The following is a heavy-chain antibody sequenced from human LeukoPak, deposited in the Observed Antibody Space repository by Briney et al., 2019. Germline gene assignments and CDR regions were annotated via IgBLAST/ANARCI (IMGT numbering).Heavy chain of an antibody. J-gene: IGHJ1*01. V-gene: IGHV3-53*01. CDR2: IYSGGST. Sequence: PGGSLRLSCAASGFTVSSNYMSWVRQAPGEGLEWVSVIYSGGSTYYADSVKGRFTISRDNSKNTLYLQMNSLRAEDTAVYYCARGVVGAIPAEYFQHWGQGTLVTVSS. CDR1: GFTVSSNY. D-gene: IGHD1-26*01. CDR3: ARGVVGAIPAEYFQH.